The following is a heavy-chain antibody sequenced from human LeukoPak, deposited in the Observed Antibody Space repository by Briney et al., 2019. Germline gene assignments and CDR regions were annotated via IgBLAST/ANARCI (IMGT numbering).Heavy chain of an antibody. CDR3: ARGRYYFDY. CDR2: INHSGST. CDR1: GGSFSGYY. Sequence: SETLSLTCAVYGGSFSGYYWSWIRQPPGKGLEWIGEINHSGSTNYNPSLKSRVTISVDTSKNQFSLKLSSVTAADTAVYYCARGRYYFDYWGQGTLVTVSS. V-gene: IGHV4-34*01. J-gene: IGHJ4*02.